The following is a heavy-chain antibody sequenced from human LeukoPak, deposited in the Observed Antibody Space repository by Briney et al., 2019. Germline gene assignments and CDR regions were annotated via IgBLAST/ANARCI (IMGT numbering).Heavy chain of an antibody. D-gene: IGHD3-10*01. CDR1: GFTFSSYA. Sequence: GGSLRLSCAASGFTFSSYAMSWVRQAQGKGLEWVSGISGSGGSTYYADSVRGRFTISRDNDKNSLFLQMNSLRAEDTAVYFCARGYYFGSGSYFDSWGQGTLVTVSS. V-gene: IGHV3-23*01. J-gene: IGHJ4*02. CDR3: ARGYYFGSGSYFDS. CDR2: ISGSGGST.